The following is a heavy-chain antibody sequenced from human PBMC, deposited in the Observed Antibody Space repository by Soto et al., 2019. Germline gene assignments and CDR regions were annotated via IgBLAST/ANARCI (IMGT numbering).Heavy chain of an antibody. J-gene: IGHJ3*01. CDR1: GASVINDY. V-gene: IGHV4-59*02. D-gene: IGHD1-26*01. Sequence: QAQLQESGPGVVKPSETLSLTCTVTGASVINDYWNWIRQPPGKGLEWIGFVYDSGSTSYNSSLKSRLTIAVDTSKNQFSLKLSSVTAADTAVYYCVRQVGATGSYSYAVWGQGTMVTVSS. CDR2: VYDSGST. CDR3: VRQVGATGSYSYAV.